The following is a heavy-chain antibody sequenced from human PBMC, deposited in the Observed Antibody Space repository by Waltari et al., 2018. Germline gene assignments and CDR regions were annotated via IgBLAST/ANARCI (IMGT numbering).Heavy chain of an antibody. Sequence: EVQLVESGGGLVQPGGSLKLSCAASGFTFSGSAMHWVRQASGKGLEWVGRIRSKANSYAKAYAASVKGRFTISRDDSKNTAYLQMNSLKTEDTAVYYCTGVFWSGYKYYYYMDVWGKGTTVTISS. CDR3: TGVFWSGYKYYYYMDV. J-gene: IGHJ6*03. CDR1: GFTFSGSA. D-gene: IGHD3-3*01. V-gene: IGHV3-73*02. CDR2: IRSKANSYAK.